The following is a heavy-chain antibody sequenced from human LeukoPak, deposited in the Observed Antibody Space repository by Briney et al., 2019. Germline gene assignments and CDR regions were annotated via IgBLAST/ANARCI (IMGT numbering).Heavy chain of an antibody. V-gene: IGHV1-2*02. Sequence: ASVKVSCKASGYTFTGYYMHWVRQAPGQGLEWMGWINPNSGGTNYAQKFQGRVTMTRDTSISTAYMELSRLRSDDTAVYYCAKDSSGTRGYYFDYWGQGTLVTVSS. CDR3: AKDSSGTRGYYFDY. CDR2: INPNSGGT. CDR1: GYTFTGYY. D-gene: IGHD2-15*01. J-gene: IGHJ4*02.